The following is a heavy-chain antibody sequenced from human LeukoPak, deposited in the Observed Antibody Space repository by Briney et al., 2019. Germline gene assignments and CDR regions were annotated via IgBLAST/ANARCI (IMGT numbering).Heavy chain of an antibody. CDR3: ARDRVLGDYVWGSYRQGDAFDI. J-gene: IGHJ3*02. CDR2: IYHSGST. Sequence: SETLSLTCTVSGGSISSGDYYGSWIRQLPGKGLEWIGYIYHSGSTYYNPSLKSRVTISVDTSKNQFSLKLSSVTAADTAVYYCARDRVLGDYVWGSYRQGDAFDIWGQGTMVTVSS. CDR1: GGSISSGDYY. D-gene: IGHD3-16*02. V-gene: IGHV4-30-4*08.